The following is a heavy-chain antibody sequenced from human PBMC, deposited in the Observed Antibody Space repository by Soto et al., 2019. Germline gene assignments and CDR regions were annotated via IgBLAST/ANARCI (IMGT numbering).Heavy chain of an antibody. CDR2: ISGSGGST. CDR1: GFTFSSYA. D-gene: IGHD2-2*01. CDR3: AKALRILPAAGWSAVV. J-gene: IGHJ6*02. Sequence: GGSLRLSCAASGFTFSSYAMSWVRQAPGKGLEWVSAISGSGGSTYYADSVKGRFTISRDNSKNTLYLQMNSLRAEDTAVYYCAKALRILPAAGWSAVVWGQGTTVTVSS. V-gene: IGHV3-23*01.